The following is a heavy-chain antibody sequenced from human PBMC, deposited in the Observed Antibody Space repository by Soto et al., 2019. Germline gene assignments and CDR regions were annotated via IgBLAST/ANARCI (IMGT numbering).Heavy chain of an antibody. CDR1: GGIFSTYA. Sequence: QVQLVQSGAEVKKPGSSVKVSCKASGGIFSTYAISWLRQAPGQGLEWMGGIIPIFGTPNYAQRFQGRVTITADESTSTAYMKLSRLRSEDTPVYYCARDRDDYGSGNYYNRIDFWGQGTLVTVSS. J-gene: IGHJ4*02. D-gene: IGHD3-10*01. CDR3: ARDRDDYGSGNYYNRIDF. V-gene: IGHV1-69*01. CDR2: IIPIFGTP.